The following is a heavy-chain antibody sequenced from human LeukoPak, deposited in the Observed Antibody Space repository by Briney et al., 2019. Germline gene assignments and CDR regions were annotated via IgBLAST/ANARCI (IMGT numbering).Heavy chain of an antibody. J-gene: IGHJ5*02. CDR2: IIPIFGTA. CDR1: GYTFTGYY. V-gene: IGHV1-69*06. CDR3: ARITGTTLGWFDP. Sequence: GASVKVSCKASGYTFTGYYMHWVRQAPGQGLEWMGGIIPIFGTANYAQKFQGRVTITADKSTSTAYMELSSLRSEDTAVYYCARITGTTLGWFDPWGQGTLVTVSS. D-gene: IGHD1-7*01.